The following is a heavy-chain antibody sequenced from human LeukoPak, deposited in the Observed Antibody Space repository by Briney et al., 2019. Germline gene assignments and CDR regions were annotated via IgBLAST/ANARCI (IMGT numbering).Heavy chain of an antibody. CDR1: GFTFSDYY. CDR2: IGSSGSTI. V-gene: IGHV3-11*04. Sequence: GGSLRLSCAASGFTFSDYYMSWIRQAPGKGLGWVAYIGSSGSTIYYADSVKGRFTISRDNDKNSLYLQMNRLRAEDTAVYYCARDLVSSSGYCDYWGQGTPVTVSS. J-gene: IGHJ4*02. D-gene: IGHD6-19*01. CDR3: ARDLVSSSGYCDY.